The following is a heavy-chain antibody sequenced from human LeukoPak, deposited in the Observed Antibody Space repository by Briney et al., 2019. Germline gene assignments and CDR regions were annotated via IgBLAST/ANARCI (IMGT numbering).Heavy chain of an antibody. Sequence: GGSLRLSCAASGFTFSSYWMSWVRQAPGKGLEWVANIKQDGSEKYYVDSVKGRFTISRDNAKNSLYLQMNSLRAEDTAVYYCAREIIVVVAQEYYYYYGIDVWGQGTTVTVSS. CDR1: GFTFSSYW. V-gene: IGHV3-7*01. CDR3: AREIIVVVAQEYYYYYGIDV. CDR2: IKQDGSEK. J-gene: IGHJ6*02. D-gene: IGHD2-15*01.